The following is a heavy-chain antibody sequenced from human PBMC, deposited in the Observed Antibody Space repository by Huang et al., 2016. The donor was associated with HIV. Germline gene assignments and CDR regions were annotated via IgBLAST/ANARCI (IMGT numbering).Heavy chain of an antibody. Sequence: QVQLVQSGAEVKNPGASGRVSCKASNIPWVRQAPGQGLEWMGWINPKRGGTIYAQRFQGRITMTRDTTISTVHMDLRRIQSDDTAVYFCARDWSFGSSTSPADWGQGTLVTVSS. CDR1: N. D-gene: IGHD6-6*01. CDR2: INPKRGGT. J-gene: IGHJ4*02. V-gene: IGHV1-2*02. CDR3: ARDWSFGSSTSPAD.